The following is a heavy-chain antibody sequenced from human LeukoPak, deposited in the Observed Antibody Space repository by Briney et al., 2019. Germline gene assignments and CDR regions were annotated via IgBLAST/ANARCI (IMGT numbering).Heavy chain of an antibody. Sequence: GGSLRLSCAASGFTFSSYWMSWVRQAPGKGLEWVANIKQDGSEKYYVDSVKGRFTISRDNAKNSLYLQMNSLRAEDTAVYYCAREWCSSTGCYPHYWGQGTLVTVSS. CDR3: AREWCSSTGCYPHY. D-gene: IGHD2-2*01. CDR2: IKQDGSEK. CDR1: GFTFSSYW. J-gene: IGHJ4*02. V-gene: IGHV3-7*01.